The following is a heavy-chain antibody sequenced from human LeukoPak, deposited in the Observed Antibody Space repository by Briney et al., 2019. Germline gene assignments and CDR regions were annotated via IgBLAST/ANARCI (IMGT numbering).Heavy chain of an antibody. J-gene: IGHJ4*02. D-gene: IGHD1-26*01. CDR1: GYSFTSYW. Sequence: GESLKISCKGSGYSFTSYWITWVRQMPGKGLEWMGRIDPSDSYTNYSPSFQGQVTISADRSISTAFLQWRSLKASDTAMYYCARHYGTFLGASYFDSWGQGTFVTVSS. CDR3: ARHYGTFLGASYFDS. V-gene: IGHV5-10-1*04. CDR2: IDPSDSYT.